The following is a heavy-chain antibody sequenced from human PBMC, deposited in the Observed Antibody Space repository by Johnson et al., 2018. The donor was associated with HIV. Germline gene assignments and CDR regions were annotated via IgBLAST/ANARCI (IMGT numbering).Heavy chain of an antibody. V-gene: IGHV3-64*01. D-gene: IGHD4-23*01. CDR1: GFTFSSYA. J-gene: IGHJ3*02. CDR2: ISSNGGST. Sequence: VQLVESGGGLVQPGGSLRLSCAASGFTFSSYAMHWVRQAPGKGLEYVSAISSNGGSTYYANSVKGRFTISRDNSKNTMYLQMNSLRAEDTAVYYCASGEDYGGNYGAFDIWGQGTMVTVSS. CDR3: ASGEDYGGNYGAFDI.